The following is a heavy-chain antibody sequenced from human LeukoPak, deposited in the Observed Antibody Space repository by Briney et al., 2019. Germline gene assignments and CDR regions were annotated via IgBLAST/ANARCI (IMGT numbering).Heavy chain of an antibody. J-gene: IGHJ4*02. CDR3: TTGNY. CDR2: IKSKSDGETT. Sequence: PGGSLRLSCAASGLTLSYAWMSWVRQARGKGLEWVGRIKSKSDGETTDYASPVKGRFTISRDDSKNTLYLQMNGLKSDETAVYYCTTGNYWGQGTLVTVSS. CDR1: GLTLSYAW. V-gene: IGHV3-15*01.